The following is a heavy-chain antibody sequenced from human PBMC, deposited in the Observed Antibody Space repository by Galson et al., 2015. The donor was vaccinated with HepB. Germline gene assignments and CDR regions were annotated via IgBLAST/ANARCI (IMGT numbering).Heavy chain of an antibody. CDR1: GYTFTSYD. D-gene: IGHD4-17*01. Sequence: SVKVSCKASGYTFTSYDINWVRQATGQGLEWMGWMNPNSGNTGYAQKFQGRVTMTRNTSISTAYMELSSLRSEDTAVYYCARGYYGDYESGNYYYMDVWGKGTTVTVSS. CDR2: MNPNSGNT. V-gene: IGHV1-8*01. J-gene: IGHJ6*03. CDR3: ARGYYGDYESGNYYYMDV.